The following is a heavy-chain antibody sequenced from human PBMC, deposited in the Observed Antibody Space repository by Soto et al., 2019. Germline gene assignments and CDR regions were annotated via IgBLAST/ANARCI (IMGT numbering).Heavy chain of an antibody. CDR3: ARVPAYSGYDYIDY. CDR2: SNQSGST. J-gene: IGHJ4*02. V-gene: IGHV4-34*01. D-gene: IGHD5-12*01. Sequence: SETLSLTCAAYGGSFSGYYWSWIRQPPGKGLEWIGESNQSGSTNYNPSLKSRVTISVDTSKNQFSLKLSSVTAADTAVYYCARVPAYSGYDYIDYWGQGTLVTVSS. CDR1: GGSFSGYY.